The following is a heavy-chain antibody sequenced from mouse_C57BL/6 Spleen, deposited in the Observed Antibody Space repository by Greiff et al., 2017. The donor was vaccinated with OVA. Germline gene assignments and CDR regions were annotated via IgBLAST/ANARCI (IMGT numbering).Heavy chain of an antibody. CDR2: ISDGGSYT. D-gene: IGHD2-5*01. Sequence: EVQGVESGGGLVKPGGSLKLSCAASGFTFSSYAMSWVRQTPEKRLEWVATISDGGSYTYYPDNVKGRFTISRDNAKNNLYLQMSHLKSEDTAMYYCAREGTYYSNYEQYFDYWGQGTTLTVSS. CDR3: AREGTYYSNYEQYFDY. V-gene: IGHV5-4*01. CDR1: GFTFSSYA. J-gene: IGHJ2*01.